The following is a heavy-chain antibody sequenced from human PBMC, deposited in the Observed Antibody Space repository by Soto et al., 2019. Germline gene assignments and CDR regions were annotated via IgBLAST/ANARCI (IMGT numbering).Heavy chain of an antibody. CDR1: GGSISSSSYY. D-gene: IGHD2-15*01. J-gene: IGHJ4*02. Sequence: PSETLSLTCTVSGGSISSSSYYWGWIRQPPGKGLEWIGSIYYSGSTYYNPSLKSRVTISVDTSKNQFSLKLSSVTAADTAVYYCARDSYGGNPSVYFDYWGQGTLVTVSS. V-gene: IGHV4-39*07. CDR2: IYYSGST. CDR3: ARDSYGGNPSVYFDY.